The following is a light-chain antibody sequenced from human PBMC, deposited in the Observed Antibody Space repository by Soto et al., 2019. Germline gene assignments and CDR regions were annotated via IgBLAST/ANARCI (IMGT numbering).Light chain of an antibody. V-gene: IGKV1-5*03. Sequence: DIQMTQSPSTLSASVGDRVTITFRASQNIRSWLAWYQQKPGKAPRLLIYKASSLESGVPSRFSGSESGTEFTLTISSLQADDSATYYYQQYDTSSPFARGTKV. J-gene: IGKJ1*01. CDR1: QNIRSW. CDR3: QQYDTSSP. CDR2: KAS.